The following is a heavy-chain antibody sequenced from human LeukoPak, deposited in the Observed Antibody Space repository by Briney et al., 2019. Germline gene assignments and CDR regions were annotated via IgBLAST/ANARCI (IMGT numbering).Heavy chain of an antibody. D-gene: IGHD3-10*01. CDR3: AKDIHGSGSHDYFDY. V-gene: IGHV3-9*01. CDR1: GFTFDDYA. J-gene: IGHJ4*02. Sequence: GRSLRLSCAASGFTFDDYAMHWVRQAPGKGLEWVSGISWSSYNIGYGDSVKGRFTISRDNAKNSLYLQMNSLRAEDTALYYCAKDIHGSGSHDYFDYWGQGTLVTVSS. CDR2: ISWSSYNI.